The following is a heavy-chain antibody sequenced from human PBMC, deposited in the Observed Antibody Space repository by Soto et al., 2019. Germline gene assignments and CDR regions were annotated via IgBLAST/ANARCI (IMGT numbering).Heavy chain of an antibody. Sequence: ASVKVSCKASGHTFTGYYMHWVRQAPGQGLEWMGWINPNSGGTNYAQKFQGRVTMTRDTSISTAYMELSRLRSDDTAVYYCARDYWVTIFGVVIFNYYYYGMDVWGQGTTVTVSS. CDR2: INPNSGGT. V-gene: IGHV1-2*02. CDR3: ARDYWVTIFGVVIFNYYYYGMDV. CDR1: GHTFTGYY. J-gene: IGHJ6*02. D-gene: IGHD3-3*01.